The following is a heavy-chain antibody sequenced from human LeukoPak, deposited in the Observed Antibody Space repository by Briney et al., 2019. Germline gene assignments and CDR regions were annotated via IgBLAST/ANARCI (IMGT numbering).Heavy chain of an antibody. CDR1: GFTFSNYA. J-gene: IGHJ5*02. V-gene: IGHV3-23*01. D-gene: IGHD6-19*01. Sequence: GGSLRLSCAASGFTFSNYAMSWVRQAPGKGLEWVSGIHGSGGSTYYADSVKGRFTISRDNSKNTLYLQMNSLRAEDTAVYYCAKDRNSGWYFSWFDPWGQGTLVTVSS. CDR2: IHGSGGST. CDR3: AKDRNSGWYFSWFDP.